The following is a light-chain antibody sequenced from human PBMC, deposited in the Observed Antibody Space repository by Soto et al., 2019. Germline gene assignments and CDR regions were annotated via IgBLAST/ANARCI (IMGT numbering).Light chain of an antibody. J-gene: IGKJ4*01. CDR1: QSVSSY. CDR3: QQRSNWPLALT. CDR2: DAS. V-gene: IGKV3-11*01. Sequence: EIVLTQSPATLSLSPGERATLSCRASQSVSSYLAWYRQKPCQAPRLLIYDASNRATGIPARFSGSGSGTDFTLTISSLEPEDFAVYYCQQRSNWPLALTFGGGTKVEIK.